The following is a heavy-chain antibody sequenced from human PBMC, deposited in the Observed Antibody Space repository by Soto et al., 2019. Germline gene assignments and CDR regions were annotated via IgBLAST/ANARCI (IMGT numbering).Heavy chain of an antibody. CDR3: ARHYPIGNNWNYFDY. J-gene: IGHJ4*02. CDR2: ISYTGST. D-gene: IGHD1-1*01. Sequence: QVQLQESGPGLVKPSETLSLTCSVSGGSISSYYWGWIRQPPGKGLEWIGYISYTGSTDYSPSLKSRVTISVDTSKNQCSLKVRSVTAADTAIYFCARHYPIGNNWNYFDYWGRGTLVTVSS. V-gene: IGHV4-59*08. CDR1: GGSISSYY.